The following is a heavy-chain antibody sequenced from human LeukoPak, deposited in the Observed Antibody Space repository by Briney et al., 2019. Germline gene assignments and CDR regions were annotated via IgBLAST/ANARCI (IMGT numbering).Heavy chain of an antibody. CDR2: IYTSGST. Sequence: KPSQTLSLNCTVSGGSISSGSYYWSWIRQPAGKGLEWIGRIYTSGSTNYNPSLKSRVTISVDTSKNQFSLKLSSVTAADTAVYYCARAVDGITGNFDLWGRGTLVTVSS. CDR3: ARAVDGITGNFDL. D-gene: IGHD6-19*01. V-gene: IGHV4-61*02. CDR1: GGSISSGSYY. J-gene: IGHJ2*01.